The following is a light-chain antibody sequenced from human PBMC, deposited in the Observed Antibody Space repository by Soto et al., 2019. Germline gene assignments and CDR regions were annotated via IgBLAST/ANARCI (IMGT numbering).Light chain of an antibody. J-gene: IGLJ1*01. CDR2: DVT. CDR3: GSITRSSTSV. CDR1: SSDVGGFEY. V-gene: IGLV2-14*01. Sequence: QSVLSQPASVSGSPGQSSTISFTGTSSDVGGFEYVCWYQHQPGKAPKLIIYDVTKRPSGVSNRFSGSKSGNTASLTISGIQAEDEGDYYCGSITRSSTSVFGTGTKV.